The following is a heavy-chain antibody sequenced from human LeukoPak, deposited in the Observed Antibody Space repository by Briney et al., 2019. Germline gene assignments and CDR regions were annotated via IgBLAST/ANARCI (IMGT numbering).Heavy chain of an antibody. CDR3: GRVAVAGTIDY. J-gene: IGHJ4*02. CDR2: IYHSGST. D-gene: IGHD6-19*01. Sequence: ASETLSLTCAVSGGSISSSNWWSLVRHPPGKGLEWIGEIYHSGSTNYNPSLKSRVTISVGKSKNQFSLKLSSVTAADTAVYYCGRVAVAGTIDYWGQGTLVTVSS. CDR1: GGSISSSNW. V-gene: IGHV4-4*02.